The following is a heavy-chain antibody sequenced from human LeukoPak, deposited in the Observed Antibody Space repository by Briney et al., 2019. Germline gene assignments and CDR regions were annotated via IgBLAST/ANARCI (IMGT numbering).Heavy chain of an antibody. Sequence: SSETLSLTCTVSGGSISSYYWSWIRQPAGKGLEWIGRIYTSGSTNYNPSLKSRVTMSVDASKNQFSLKLSSVTAADTAVCYCASQAWAGSYYYYMDVWGKGTTVTVSS. J-gene: IGHJ6*03. CDR1: GGSISSYY. CDR2: IYTSGST. V-gene: IGHV4-4*07. D-gene: IGHD3-16*01. CDR3: ASQAWAGSYYYYMDV.